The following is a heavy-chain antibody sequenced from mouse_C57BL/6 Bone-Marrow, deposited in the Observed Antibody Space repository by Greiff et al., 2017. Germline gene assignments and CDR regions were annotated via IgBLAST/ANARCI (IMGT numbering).Heavy chain of an antibody. CDR1: GYTFTSSG. V-gene: IGHV1-81*01. J-gene: IGHJ2*01. CDR2: IYPRSGNT. D-gene: IGHD2-2*01. Sequence: QVQLQQSGAELARPGASVKLSCKASGYTFTSSGISWVKQRTGQGLEWIGEIYPRSGNTYYNEKFKGKATLTADKSSSTAYMELRSLTSEDSAVYFCAPIYYGYDDYWGQGTTLTVSS. CDR3: APIYYGYDDY.